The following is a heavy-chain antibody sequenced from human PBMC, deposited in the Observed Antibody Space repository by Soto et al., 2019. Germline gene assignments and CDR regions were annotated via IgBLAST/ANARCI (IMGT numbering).Heavy chain of an antibody. CDR2: IYYSGST. Sequence: SETLSLTCAVSGGSISSYYWSWIRQPPGKGLEWIGYIYYSGSTNYNPSLKSRVTISVDTSKNQFSLKLSSVTAADTAVYYCASGGLAAAHYYYYYGMDVWGQGTTVTVSS. J-gene: IGHJ6*02. CDR1: GGSISSYY. V-gene: IGHV4-59*01. CDR3: ASGGLAAAHYYYYYGMDV. D-gene: IGHD6-13*01.